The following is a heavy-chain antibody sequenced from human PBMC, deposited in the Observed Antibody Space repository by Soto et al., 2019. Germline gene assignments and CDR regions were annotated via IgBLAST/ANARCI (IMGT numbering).Heavy chain of an antibody. D-gene: IGHD1-26*01. CDR3: ATQEVGGSYVYTFDP. Sequence: SETLSLTCTVSGGSISSYYWSWIRQPPGKGLEWIGYIYYNGSTNYNPSLKSRITISVDTSKNQFYLKLSSVTAADMAVYYCATQEVGGSYVYTFDPWGQGTLVTVSS. CDR2: IYYNGST. J-gene: IGHJ5*02. V-gene: IGHV4-59*08. CDR1: GGSISSYY.